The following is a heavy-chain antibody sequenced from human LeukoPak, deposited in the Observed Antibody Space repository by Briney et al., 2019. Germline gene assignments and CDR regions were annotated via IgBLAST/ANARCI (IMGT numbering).Heavy chain of an antibody. CDR3: ARQYNLETDRSLYRNFDY. CDR2: IYPGDSDT. CDR1: GYSFTSYW. V-gene: IGHV5-51*01. Sequence: GESLKISCKGSGYSFTSYWIGWVRQMPGKGLEWMGIIYPGDSDTRYSPSFQGQVIISADKSISTAYLQWSSLKASDTAMHYCARQYNLETDRSLYRNFDYWGHGTLVTVSS. J-gene: IGHJ4*01. D-gene: IGHD1-14*01.